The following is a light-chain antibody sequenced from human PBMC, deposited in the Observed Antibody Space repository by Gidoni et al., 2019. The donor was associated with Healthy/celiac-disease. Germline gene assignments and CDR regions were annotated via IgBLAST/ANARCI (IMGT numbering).Light chain of an antibody. V-gene: IGKV2-28*01. CDR3: MQALQTPYT. CDR2: LGS. CDR1: QSLLHSNGYNY. Sequence: IVMTQSPLSLPVTPGEPASISCRSIQSLLHSNGYNYWDWYLQKPGQSPQLLIYLGSNRASGVLDRFSGRGSGTDFTLKISRVEAEDVGVYYCMQALQTPYTFAQGTKLEIK. J-gene: IGKJ2*01.